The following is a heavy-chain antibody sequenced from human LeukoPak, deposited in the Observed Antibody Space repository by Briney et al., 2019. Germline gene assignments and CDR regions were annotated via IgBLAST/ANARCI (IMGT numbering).Heavy chain of an antibody. CDR1: GFTFSSYW. J-gene: IGHJ5*01. CDR2: IKQDGSEK. CDR3: AREGCSGGTCYFYWFDS. Sequence: GGSLRLSCAASGFTFSSYWMSWVRQAPGKGLEWVANIKQDGSEKFHVDSVKGRFTISRDNAKKSLCLQMNNLRAEDTAVYYCAREGCSGGTCYFYWFDSWGQGTLVTVSS. D-gene: IGHD2-15*01. V-gene: IGHV3-7*01.